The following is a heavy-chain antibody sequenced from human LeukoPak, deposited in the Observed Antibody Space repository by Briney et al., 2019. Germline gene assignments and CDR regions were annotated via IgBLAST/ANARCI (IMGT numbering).Heavy chain of an antibody. J-gene: IGHJ6*02. CDR3: TRLYSGSYYYCMDV. CDR1: GFSISDHY. V-gene: IGHV3-72*01. CDR2: TRNKAKRYTT. D-gene: IGHD1-26*01. Sequence: PGGSLRLSCVASGFSISDHYMGWVRQAPGKGLEWVGRTRNKAKRYTTEYAASVKGRFTISRDDSQNSVYLQLNSLKTEDTAVYYCTRLYSGSYYYCMDVWGQGTTVTISS.